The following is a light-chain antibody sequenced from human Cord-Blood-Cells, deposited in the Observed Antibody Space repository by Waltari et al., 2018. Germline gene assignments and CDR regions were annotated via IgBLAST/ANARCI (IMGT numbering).Light chain of an antibody. V-gene: IGKV3-15*01. Sequence: EIVLTQPPVTPSVSPRERANRSCRTCQSVSSNLSGYQQNPGEAPRFLIYGAATRATGIPARLSGSGSGTEFTLTISSLLSEDFAVYYCQQYNNWPPYTFGQGTKLEIK. CDR3: QQYNNWPPYT. J-gene: IGKJ2*01. CDR1: QSVSSN. CDR2: GAA.